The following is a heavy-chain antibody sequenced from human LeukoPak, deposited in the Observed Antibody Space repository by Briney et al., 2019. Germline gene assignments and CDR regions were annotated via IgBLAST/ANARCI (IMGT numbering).Heavy chain of an antibody. J-gene: IGHJ4*02. Sequence: GGSLRFSCAASGFTFSSYWMSWVGQARGKGLEGLANIRQDGSVQHYVDSVKGRFTISRDNPKNHVYLQMSSLKAEDTAVYYCLVTTRSRGFDYWGQGTLVTVSS. CDR2: IRQDGSVQ. CDR1: GFTFSSYW. D-gene: IGHD1/OR15-1a*01. CDR3: LVTTRSRGFDY. V-gene: IGHV3-7*01.